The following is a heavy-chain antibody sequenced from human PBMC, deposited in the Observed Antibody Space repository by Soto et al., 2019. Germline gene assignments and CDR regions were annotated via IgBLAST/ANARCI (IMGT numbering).Heavy chain of an antibody. CDR2: IIPIFGTA. J-gene: IGHJ4*02. CDR3: ARDGGSGSGWGYFDY. CDR1: GGTFSSYA. V-gene: IGHV1-69*13. Sequence: GASVKVSFKASGGTFSSYAISWLRQAPGQGLEWMGGIIPIFGTANYAQKFQGRVTITADESTSTAYMELSSLRSEDTAVYYCARDGGSGSGWGYFDYWGQGTLVTVSS. D-gene: IGHD6-19*01.